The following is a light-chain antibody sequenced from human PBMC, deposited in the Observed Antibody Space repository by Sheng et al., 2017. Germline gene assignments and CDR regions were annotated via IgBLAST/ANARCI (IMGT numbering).Light chain of an antibody. CDR2: ASS. V-gene: IGKV1-39*01. CDR3: QXTFTTPQRT. CDR1: QPVSRY. Sequence: IQLTQSPSSLSASVGDRVTITCRASQPVSRYLNWYQQKPGKAPRLLIYASSGLQTGVPSRFSGSGSGTDFSLSIDNLQPEDFAVYYCQXTFTTPQRTFGPGTKVEIK. J-gene: IGKJ1*01.